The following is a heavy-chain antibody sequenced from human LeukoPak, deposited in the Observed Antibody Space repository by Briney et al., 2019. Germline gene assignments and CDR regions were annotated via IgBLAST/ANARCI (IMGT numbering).Heavy chain of an antibody. J-gene: IGHJ5*02. V-gene: IGHV1-2*02. Sequence: EASVKVSCKASGYTFTGYYMHWVRQAPGQGLEWMGCINPNSGGTNYAQKFQGRVTMTRDTSISTAYMELSRLRSDDTAVYYCVTLWLVLAYGTPPWGQGTLVTVSS. CDR1: GYTFTGYY. CDR2: INPNSGGT. D-gene: IGHD6-19*01. CDR3: VTLWLVLAYGTPP.